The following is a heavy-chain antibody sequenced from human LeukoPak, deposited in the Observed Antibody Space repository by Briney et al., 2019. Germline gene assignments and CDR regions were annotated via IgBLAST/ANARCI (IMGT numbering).Heavy chain of an antibody. Sequence: GGSLRLSCAASGFTVSSSYMIWVRQAPGKGLEWVSVIYSGGYTYYADSVKGRFTISRENAKNSLYLQMNSLRAGDTAVYYCARDRGRYYMDVWGKGTMVTISS. CDR2: IYSGGYT. J-gene: IGHJ6*03. CDR1: GFTVSSSY. V-gene: IGHV3-53*01. D-gene: IGHD6-25*01. CDR3: ARDRGRYYMDV.